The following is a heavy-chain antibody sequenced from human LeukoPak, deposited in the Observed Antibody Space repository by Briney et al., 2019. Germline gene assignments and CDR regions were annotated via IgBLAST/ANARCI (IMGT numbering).Heavy chain of an antibody. J-gene: IGHJ4*02. V-gene: IGHV1-3*01. Sequence: GASVKVSCKASGYTFTSYGISWVRQAPGQRLEWMGWINAGNGNTKYSQKFQGRVTITRDTSESTAYMELSSLRSEDTAVYYCARVGYYYDSSGYYLGYWGQGTLVTVSS. CDR3: ARVGYYYDSSGYYLGY. CDR1: GYTFTSYG. CDR2: INAGNGNT. D-gene: IGHD3-22*01.